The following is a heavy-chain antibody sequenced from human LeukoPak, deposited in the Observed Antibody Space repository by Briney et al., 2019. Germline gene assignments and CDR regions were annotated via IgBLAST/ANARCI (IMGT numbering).Heavy chain of an antibody. CDR3: AKGVLPTGFDY. CDR2: ISGSGGNT. J-gene: IGHJ4*02. Sequence: GGSLRLSCAASGFTFSSYAMNWVRQAPGKGLEWVSAISGSGGNTYYADSVKGRFTISRDNSKNTLYLQMNSLRAEDTAIYYCAKGVLPTGFDYWGQGTWSPSPQ. D-gene: IGHD3-10*01. V-gene: IGHV3-23*01. CDR1: GFTFSSYA.